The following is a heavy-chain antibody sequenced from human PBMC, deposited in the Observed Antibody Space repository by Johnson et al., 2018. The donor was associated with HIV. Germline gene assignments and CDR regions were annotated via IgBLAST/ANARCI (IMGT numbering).Heavy chain of an antibody. Sequence: QVQLVESGGVVVQPGGSLRLSCETSRFTFDDYAMHWVRQAPGKGLEWVAVISYDGSNKYYADSVKGRFTISRDNSKNTLYLQMNSLKTEDTAVYYCITGGSGTIPSGAFDIWGQGTMVTVSS. CDR1: RFTFDDYA. D-gene: IGHD1-26*01. J-gene: IGHJ3*02. CDR3: ITGGSGTIPSGAFDI. CDR2: ISYDGSNK. V-gene: IGHV3-30*03.